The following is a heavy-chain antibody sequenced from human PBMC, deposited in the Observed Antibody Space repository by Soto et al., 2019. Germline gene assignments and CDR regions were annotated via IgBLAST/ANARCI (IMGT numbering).Heavy chain of an antibody. J-gene: IGHJ5*02. CDR3: ARDRPPHYDFWSGYSDNWFDP. Sequence: ASVKVSCKASGYTFTIYGISWVRQAPGQGLEWMGWISAYNGNTNYAQKLQGRVTMSTDTSTSTDYMELRSLRSDDTAVYYCARDRPPHYDFWSGYSDNWFDPWGQGTLVTVSS. CDR2: ISAYNGNT. V-gene: IGHV1-18*01. CDR1: GYTFTIYG. D-gene: IGHD3-3*01.